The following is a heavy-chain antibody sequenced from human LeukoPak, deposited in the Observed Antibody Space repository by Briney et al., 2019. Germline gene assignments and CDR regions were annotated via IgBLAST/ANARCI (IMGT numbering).Heavy chain of an antibody. V-gene: IGHV3-30*04. CDR1: GFTFSSYA. D-gene: IGHD6-19*01. Sequence: PGGSLRLSCAASGFTFSSYAMHWVRQAPGKGLEWVAVISYDGSNKYYADSVKGRFTISRDNSKNTLYLQMNSLRAEDTAVYYCAGGLVRSDYWGQGTLVTVSS. J-gene: IGHJ4*02. CDR3: AGGLVRSDY. CDR2: ISYDGSNK.